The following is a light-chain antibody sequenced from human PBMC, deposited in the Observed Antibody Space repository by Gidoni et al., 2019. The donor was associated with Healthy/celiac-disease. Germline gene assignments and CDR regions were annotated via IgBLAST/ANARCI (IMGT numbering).Light chain of an antibody. J-gene: IGKJ1*01. Sequence: EIVLTQSPATLSLSPGERANLSCRASQSVSSDLSWSQQKPGQAPRLLIYDASNRATGIPARFRGSGSGTDFTLTISSLEPEDFAVYYCQQRSNWWTFGQGTKVEIK. CDR3: QQRSNWWT. CDR2: DAS. CDR1: QSVSSD. V-gene: IGKV3-11*01.